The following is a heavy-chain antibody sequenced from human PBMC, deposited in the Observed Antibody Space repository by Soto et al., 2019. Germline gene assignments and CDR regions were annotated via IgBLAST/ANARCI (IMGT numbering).Heavy chain of an antibody. Sequence: LRLSCAASGFTFSSYAMSWVRQAPGKGLEWVSAISGSGGSTYYADSVKGRFTISRDNSKNTLYLQMNSPRAEDTAVYYCAKDRVTGTTGDYFDYWGQGTLVTVSS. CDR3: AKDRVTGTTGDYFDY. CDR1: GFTFSSYA. V-gene: IGHV3-23*01. J-gene: IGHJ4*02. D-gene: IGHD1-20*01. CDR2: ISGSGGST.